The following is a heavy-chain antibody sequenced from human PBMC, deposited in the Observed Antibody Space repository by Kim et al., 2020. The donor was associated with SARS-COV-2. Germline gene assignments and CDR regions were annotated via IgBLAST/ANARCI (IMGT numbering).Heavy chain of an antibody. D-gene: IGHD3-16*01. J-gene: IGHJ4*02. CDR1: GFTFSSYG. CDR2: ISYDGSNK. Sequence: GGSLRLSCAASGFTFSSYGMHWVRQAPGKGLEWVAVISYDGSNKYYADSVKGRFTISRDNSKNTLYLQMNSLRAEDTAVYYCARGSKLRLGELYAGYWGQGTLVTVSS. CDR3: ARGSKLRLGELYAGY. V-gene: IGHV3-33*05.